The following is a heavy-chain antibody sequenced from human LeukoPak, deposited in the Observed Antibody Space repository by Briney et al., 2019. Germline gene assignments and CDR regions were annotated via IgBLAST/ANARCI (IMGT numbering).Heavy chain of an antibody. CDR3: ASHYSSESYRYTGSFDS. CDR1: DGSFSDYY. CDR2: INHSGTT. V-gene: IGHV4-34*01. Sequence: SETLSLTCAVFDGSFSDYYWSWIRQPPGKGLEWIGEINHSGTTNYSPSLKSRVSISVDTSKNQFSLKLNSVTAADAAMYYCASHYSSESYRYTGSFDSWGQGMLVNVSS. D-gene: IGHD3-16*02. J-gene: IGHJ4*02.